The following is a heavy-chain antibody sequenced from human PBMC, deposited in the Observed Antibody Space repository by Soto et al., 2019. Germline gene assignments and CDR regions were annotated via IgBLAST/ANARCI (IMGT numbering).Heavy chain of an antibody. CDR1: GGSFSGYY. CDR2: INHSGST. Sequence: SETLSLTCAVYGGSFSGYYWSWIRQPPGKGLEWIGEINHSGSTNYNPSLKSRVTISVDTXXXXXXXXXXXXXXPDTXXXXXXRLPPHRVVPAPIDYWGQGTLVTVSS. J-gene: IGHJ4*02. D-gene: IGHD2-2*01. CDR3: XRLPPHRVVPAPIDY. V-gene: IGHV4-34*01.